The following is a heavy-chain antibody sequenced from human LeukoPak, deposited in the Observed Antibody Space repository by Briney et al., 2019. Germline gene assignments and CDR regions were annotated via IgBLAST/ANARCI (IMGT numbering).Heavy chain of an antibody. CDR1: GGSFSGYY. CDR2: IDHSGST. J-gene: IGHJ4*02. D-gene: IGHD2-2*01. Sequence: PSETLSLTCAVYGGSFSGYYWSWIRQPPGKGLEWIGEIDHSGSTNYNPSLKSRVTISVDTSKNQFSLKLSSVTAADTAVYYCARGPFKRRLGYCSSTSCYAGVNYFDYWGQETLVTVSS. CDR3: ARGPFKRRLGYCSSTSCYAGVNYFDY. V-gene: IGHV4-34*01.